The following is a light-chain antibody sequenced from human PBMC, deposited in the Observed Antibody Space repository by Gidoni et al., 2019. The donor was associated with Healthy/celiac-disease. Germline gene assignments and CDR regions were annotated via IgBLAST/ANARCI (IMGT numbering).Light chain of an antibody. Sequence: ESVLMQSPGTRTWSPGERATLTCRASQSASSSYLACYQQEPGQAPRLLIYGASSRSTGIPARFSSSGSGTAFTLPISSLEPEDFAVSYCQQYGSSPPLTFGGGTKVEIK. CDR3: QQYGSSPPLT. CDR1: QSASSSY. CDR2: GAS. J-gene: IGKJ4*01. V-gene: IGKV3-20*01.